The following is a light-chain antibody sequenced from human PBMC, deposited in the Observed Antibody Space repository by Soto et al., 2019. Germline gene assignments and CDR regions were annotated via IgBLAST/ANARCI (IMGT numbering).Light chain of an antibody. Sequence: DIQMTQSPSTLSASVGDRVTITCRASQSISNWLAWYQQKPGKAPRFLIYQASTLESGVSSRFSGSGSGTEFTLTISSLQPDDFATYYCQQYSAKWAFGQGTKVDIK. CDR3: QQYSAKWA. CDR2: QAS. V-gene: IGKV1-5*03. CDR1: QSISNW. J-gene: IGKJ1*01.